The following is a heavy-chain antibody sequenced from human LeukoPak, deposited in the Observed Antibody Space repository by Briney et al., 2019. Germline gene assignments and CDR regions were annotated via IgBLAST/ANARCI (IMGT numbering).Heavy chain of an antibody. Sequence: ASVKVSCKASGGTFSSYAISWVRQAPGQGLEWMGGIIPIFGTANYAQKFQGRVTITTDESTSTAYMELSSLRSEDTAVYYCAGGERDSYYYYYMDVWGKGTTVTVSS. CDR2: IIPIFGTA. J-gene: IGHJ6*03. CDR3: AGGERDSYYYYYMDV. D-gene: IGHD3-16*01. CDR1: GGTFSSYA. V-gene: IGHV1-69*05.